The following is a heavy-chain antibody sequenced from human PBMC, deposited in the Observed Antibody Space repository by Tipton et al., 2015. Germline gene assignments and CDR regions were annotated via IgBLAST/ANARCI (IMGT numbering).Heavy chain of an antibody. V-gene: IGHV4-61*01. CDR1: GGSVSSGRYY. J-gene: IGHJ4*02. D-gene: IGHD3-22*01. Sequence: TLSLTCTVSGGSVSSGRYYWSWIRQPPGKGLEWIGYTCYSGSTNYNPSLKSRVTISVDPSKNQFSLKLSSVTAADTAVYYCARVEYFYDSSGYSAAHFDYWGQGTLVTVSS. CDR2: TCYSGST. CDR3: ARVEYFYDSSGYSAAHFDY.